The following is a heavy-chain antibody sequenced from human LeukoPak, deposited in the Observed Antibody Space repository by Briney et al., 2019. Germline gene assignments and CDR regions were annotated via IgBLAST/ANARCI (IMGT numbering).Heavy chain of an antibody. Sequence: SETLSLTCIVSGYSIGGGYYWDWIRQPPGKGLEWIGSIYHSGITYYNPSLKRRVTISVDTSKNNFSLTLNSVTAADTAVYYCARSLDYYDSSGQNYWGQGILVTVSS. CDR3: ARSLDYYDSSGQNY. V-gene: IGHV4-38-2*02. J-gene: IGHJ4*02. D-gene: IGHD3-22*01. CDR1: GYSIGGGYY. CDR2: IYHSGIT.